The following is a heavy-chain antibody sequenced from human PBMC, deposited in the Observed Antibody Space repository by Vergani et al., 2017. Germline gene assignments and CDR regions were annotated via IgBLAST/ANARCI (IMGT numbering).Heavy chain of an antibody. CDR3: ARLSIAAAGDFDY. CDR1: GYSFTSYW. J-gene: IGHJ4*02. CDR2: IYPGDSDT. D-gene: IGHD6-13*01. V-gene: IGHV5-51*03. Sequence: EVQLLESGGGLVQPGESLKISCKGSGYSFTSYWIGWVRQMPGKGLEWMGIIYPGDSDTRYSPSFQGQVTISADKSISTAYLQWSSLKASDTAMYYCARLSIAAAGDFDYWGQGTLVTVSS.